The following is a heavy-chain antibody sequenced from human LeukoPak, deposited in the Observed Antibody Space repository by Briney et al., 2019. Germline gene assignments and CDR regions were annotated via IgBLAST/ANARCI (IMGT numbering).Heavy chain of an antibody. CDR1: GFTFGDYA. Sequence: GGPLRLSCIASGFTFGDYAMSWFRQAPGKGLEWVGFIRSNAYGGTTDYAASVKGRFAISRDDSKSIAYLQMNSLKTEDTAVYYCISYYEFDYWGQGTLVTVSS. J-gene: IGHJ4*02. CDR2: IRSNAYGGTT. D-gene: IGHD3-22*01. CDR3: ISYYEFDY. V-gene: IGHV3-49*03.